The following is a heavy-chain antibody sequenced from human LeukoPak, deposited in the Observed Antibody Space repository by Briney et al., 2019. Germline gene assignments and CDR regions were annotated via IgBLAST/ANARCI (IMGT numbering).Heavy chain of an antibody. CDR3: VIDLGDYNDF. D-gene: IGHD2-15*01. CDR1: GITFSSYW. V-gene: IGHV3-74*01. J-gene: IGHJ4*02. CDR2: INTQGSYT. Sequence: GGSLRLSCAGSGITFSSYWMHWVRPDPRTGLLWVSRINTQGSYTNYADSVKGRFTISRDNAKNTLYLQMSSLRADDTAVYYCVIDLGDYNDFWGQGTLVSVSS.